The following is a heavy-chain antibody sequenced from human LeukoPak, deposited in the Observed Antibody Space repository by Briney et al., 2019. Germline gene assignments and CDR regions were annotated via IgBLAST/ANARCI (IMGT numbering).Heavy chain of an antibody. V-gene: IGHV3-74*01. CDR1: GFTFSTYW. J-gene: IGHJ4*02. CDR2: IKSDGRSP. D-gene: IGHD3-22*01. Sequence: PGGSLRLSCAASGFTFSTYWIHWVRQAPGKGLVWVSRIKSDGRSPSYADSVKGRFTISRDNAKNTLYLKMNSLRAEDTAVYYCAREAYDSSGYYYGGGFDYWGQGALVTVSS. CDR3: AREAYDSSGYYYGGGFDY.